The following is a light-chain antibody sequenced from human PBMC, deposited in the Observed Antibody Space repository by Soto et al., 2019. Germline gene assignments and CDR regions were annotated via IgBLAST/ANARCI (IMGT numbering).Light chain of an antibody. J-gene: IGKJ1*01. CDR3: QQSYSTPPWT. CDR1: QSISSY. CDR2: AAS. Sequence: DIQMTQSPSSLSASVGDRVTITCRASQSISSYLNWYQQKPGKAPKLLLYAASSLQSGVPSRFSSSGSGTDVTVIISSLQTEDFATYYCQQSYSTPPWTFGQGTKVEIK. V-gene: IGKV1-39*01.